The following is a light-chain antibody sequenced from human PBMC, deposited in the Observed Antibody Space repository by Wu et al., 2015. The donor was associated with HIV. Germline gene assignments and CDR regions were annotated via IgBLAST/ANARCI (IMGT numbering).Light chain of an antibody. V-gene: IGKV3-20*01. Sequence: EIVLTQSPATLSLSPGERATLSCRASQSINTYLAWYQHKPGQAPRLLIYDASNRATGIPDRFSGSGSGTDFTLTISRLEPEDFAVYYCQQYGSSYSFGQGTKRGDQT. J-gene: IGKJ2*03. CDR2: DAS. CDR1: QSINTY. CDR3: QQYGSSYS.